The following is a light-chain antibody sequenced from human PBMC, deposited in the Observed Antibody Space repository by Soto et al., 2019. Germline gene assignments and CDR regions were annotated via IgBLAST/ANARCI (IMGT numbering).Light chain of an antibody. CDR3: VLYMGSGAVV. CDR2: STN. CDR1: SGSVSTSYY. Sequence: QAVVTQEPSFSVSPGGTVTLTCGLSSGSVSTSYYPSWYQQTPGQAPRTLIYSTNTRSSGVPDRFSGSILGNKAALTITGAQADDESDYSCVLYMGSGAVVFGGGTQLTVL. V-gene: IGLV8-61*01. J-gene: IGLJ2*01.